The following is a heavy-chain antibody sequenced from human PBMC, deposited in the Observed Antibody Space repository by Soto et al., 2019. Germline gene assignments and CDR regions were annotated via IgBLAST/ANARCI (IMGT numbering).Heavy chain of an antibody. Sequence: EVQLVESGGGLMQPGGSLRLSCAASGFTVRSKYMNWVRQAPGKGLEWVSLIFSDNSTYYADSVRVRFTISRDNSKNTLYLQMNTLGAEDTAIYYCARGMTDIVVLVGATLPPWYFDLWGRGTLVTVSS. CDR2: IFSDNST. CDR1: GFTVRSKY. V-gene: IGHV3-53*01. CDR3: ARGMTDIVVLVGATLPPWYFDL. J-gene: IGHJ2*01. D-gene: IGHD2-15*01.